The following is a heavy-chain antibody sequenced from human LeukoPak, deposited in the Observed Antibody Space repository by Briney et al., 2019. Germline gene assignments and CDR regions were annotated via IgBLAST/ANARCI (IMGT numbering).Heavy chain of an antibody. D-gene: IGHD1-26*01. CDR3: ARGGGRDSGRENDF. CDR2: ISAYNGNI. CDR1: GYTFINYG. Sequence: GASVKVSCTASGYTFINYGIIWVRQAPGQRLEYMGWISAYNGNINYAQNFQGRVTMTTDTSTNTVYMELRSLRSDDTAMYYCARGGGRDSGRENDFWGQGTLVTVSS. V-gene: IGHV1-18*01. J-gene: IGHJ4*02.